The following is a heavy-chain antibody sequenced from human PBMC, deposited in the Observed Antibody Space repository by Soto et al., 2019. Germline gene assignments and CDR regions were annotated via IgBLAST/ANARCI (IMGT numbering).Heavy chain of an antibody. CDR2: IYYSGST. D-gene: IGHD3-10*01. CDR1: GGSISSSSYY. Sequence: QLQLQESGPGLVKPSETLSLTCTVSGGSISSSSYYWGWIRQPPGKGLEWIGSIYYSGSTYYNPSLKSRVTIPVDTSKNQFSLKLSSVTAADTAVYYCARVTMVRGVITSWFDPWGQGTLVTVSS. V-gene: IGHV4-39*01. CDR3: ARVTMVRGVITSWFDP. J-gene: IGHJ5*02.